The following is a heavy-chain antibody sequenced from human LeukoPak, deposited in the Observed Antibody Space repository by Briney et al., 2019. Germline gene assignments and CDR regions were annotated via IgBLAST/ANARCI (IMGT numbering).Heavy chain of an antibody. Sequence: SVKVSCKASGGTFSSSAISWVRQAPGQGLEWMGGTIPIFGTANYAQKFQGRVTITADESTSTAYVELSSLRSEDTAVYYCATITGTTDAFDIWGQGTMVTVSS. V-gene: IGHV1-69*13. CDR1: GGTFSSSA. CDR2: TIPIFGTA. CDR3: ATITGTTDAFDI. J-gene: IGHJ3*02. D-gene: IGHD1-7*01.